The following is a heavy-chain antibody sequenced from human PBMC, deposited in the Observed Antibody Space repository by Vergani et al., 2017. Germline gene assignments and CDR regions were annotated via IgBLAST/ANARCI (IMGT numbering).Heavy chain of an antibody. J-gene: IGHJ4*02. D-gene: IGHD2-15*01. CDR2: VLFDGSNE. CDR1: GFTFNRYG. V-gene: IGHV3-30*02. Sequence: QVQLVQSGGGVVQPGGALRLSCVAPGFTFNRYGLQWVRQAPGKGLEWVAYVLFDGSNEYYADSVKGRFIVSRDNYNDALYLQMNSLRTDDTAVYYCARDLAYCHEGSCALWGQGSVVTVSS. CDR3: ARDLAYCHEGSCAL.